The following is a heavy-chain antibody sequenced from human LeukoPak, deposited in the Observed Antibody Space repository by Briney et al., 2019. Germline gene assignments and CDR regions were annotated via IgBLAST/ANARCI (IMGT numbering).Heavy chain of an antibody. D-gene: IGHD6-13*01. CDR3: ARGWGSSSWYRAGY. J-gene: IGHJ4*02. CDR1: GYTFTAYY. V-gene: IGHV1-2*02. CDR2: INPSSGGT. Sequence: ASVKVSCKASGYTFTAYYIHWLRQAPGQGLEWMGWINPSSGGTNYAQKFQGRVTMTRDTSISTAYMELSRLRSDDTAVYYCARGWGSSSWYRAGYWGQGTLVTVSS.